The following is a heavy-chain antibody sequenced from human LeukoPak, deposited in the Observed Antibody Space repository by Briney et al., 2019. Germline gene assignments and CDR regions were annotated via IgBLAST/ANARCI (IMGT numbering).Heavy chain of an antibody. J-gene: IGHJ4*02. CDR2: ISGSGGST. CDR1: GFTFSSYA. V-gene: IGHV3-23*01. CDR3: AKVGTYGTTGTTGDY. D-gene: IGHD1-1*01. Sequence: GGSLRLSCAASGFTFSSYAMSWVRQAPGKGLEWVSAISGSGGSTYYADSVKGRFTISRDNSKNTLYLQMNSLRAEDTAVYYCAKVGTYGTTGTTGDYWGQGTLVTVSS.